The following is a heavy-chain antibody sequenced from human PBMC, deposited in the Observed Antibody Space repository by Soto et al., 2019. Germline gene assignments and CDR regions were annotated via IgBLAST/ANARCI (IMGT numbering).Heavy chain of an antibody. D-gene: IGHD2-21*01. V-gene: IGHV4-30-4*01. CDR1: GGSISSGDYY. Sequence: PSETLSLTCTVSGGSISSGDYYWSWIRQPPGKGLEWIGYIYYSGSTYYNPSLKSRVTISVDTSKNQFSLKLSSVTAADTAVYYCAREGDDWAFDYWGQGTLVTVSS. CDR3: AREGDDWAFDY. CDR2: IYYSGST. J-gene: IGHJ4*02.